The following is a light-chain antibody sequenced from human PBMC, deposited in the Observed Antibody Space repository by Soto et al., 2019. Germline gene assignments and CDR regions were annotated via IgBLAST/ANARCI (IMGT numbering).Light chain of an antibody. CDR1: SSDIGAFTF. CDR3: SSYTSSSTHV. J-gene: IGLJ1*01. Sequence: QSALTQPASVSGSPGQSITISCTGTSSDIGAFTFVSWYQQHPGKVPKLMIFDVNRRPSGVSDPLYDSKSGNTASLTISGLQAEDEGEYYCSSYTSSSTHVFGSGTKHTVL. V-gene: IGLV2-14*03. CDR2: DVN.